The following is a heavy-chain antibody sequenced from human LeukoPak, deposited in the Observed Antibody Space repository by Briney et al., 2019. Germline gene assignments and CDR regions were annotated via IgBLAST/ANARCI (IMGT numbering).Heavy chain of an antibody. J-gene: IGHJ4*02. CDR1: GGSISNSNYY. CDR3: ARKIVVVLAAMGYYFDY. CDR2: IYYSGNT. Sequence: SETLSLTCTVSGGSISNSNYYWGWIRQSPWKGLEWFGSIYYSGNTYYNPSLKGRVTISVDTSKNQFSLKLSSVTAADTAVYYCARKIVVVLAAMGYYFDYWGQGTLVTVSS. V-gene: IGHV4-39*07. D-gene: IGHD2-2*01.